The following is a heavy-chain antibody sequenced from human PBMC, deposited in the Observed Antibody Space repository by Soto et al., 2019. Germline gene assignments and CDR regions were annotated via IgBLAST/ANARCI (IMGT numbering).Heavy chain of an antibody. Sequence: EVQLVQSGAEVKKPGESLRISCNGSGYSFTSYWISWVRQMPGKGLEWMGRIDPSDSYTNYSPSFQGHVTISADKSISTAYLQWSSLKASDTGMYYCARRPMTSRGSGSYEVDYWGQGTLVTVSS. D-gene: IGHD3-10*01. J-gene: IGHJ4*02. CDR3: ARRPMTSRGSGSYEVDY. CDR1: GYSFTSYW. V-gene: IGHV5-10-1*01. CDR2: IDPSDSYT.